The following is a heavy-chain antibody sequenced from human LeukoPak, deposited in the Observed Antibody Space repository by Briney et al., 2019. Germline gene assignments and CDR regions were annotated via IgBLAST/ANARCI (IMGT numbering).Heavy chain of an antibody. CDR2: INPNSGGT. Sequence: ASVKVSCKASGYTFTSYGISWVRQAPGQGLEWMGWINPNSGGTNYAQKFQGRVTMTRDTSISTAYMELSRLRSDDTAVYYCARVVVTASPFDYWGQGTLVTVSS. CDR1: GYTFTSYG. J-gene: IGHJ4*02. V-gene: IGHV1-2*02. D-gene: IGHD2-21*02. CDR3: ARVVVTASPFDY.